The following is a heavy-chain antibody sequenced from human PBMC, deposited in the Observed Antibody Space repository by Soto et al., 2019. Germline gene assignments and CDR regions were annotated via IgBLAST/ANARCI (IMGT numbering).Heavy chain of an antibody. CDR1: SDSISSSTYY. CDR2: IFYTGST. D-gene: IGHD2-2*01. V-gene: IGHV4-39*01. Sequence: QLQLQESGPGLVKPSETLSLTCTVSSDSISSSTYYWGWIRQPPGKGLEWIGTIFYTGSTYYNPSLKSRVTISVDTSKNQFSLRLGSVTAAATAVYYCARQGRVVIPSTMAKWFDPWGQGTLVTVSS. J-gene: IGHJ5*02. CDR3: ARQGRVVIPSTMAKWFDP.